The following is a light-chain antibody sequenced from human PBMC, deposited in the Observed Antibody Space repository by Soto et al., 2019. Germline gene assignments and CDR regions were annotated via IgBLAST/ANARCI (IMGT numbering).Light chain of an antibody. Sequence: EIVMTQSPATLSVSPGERATLSCRASQSVSYNLAWYQQQPGQAPRLLIYGASTRATGIPARFSGSGSGTEFTLTISSLQPDDFATYYCQHYNSYSEAFGQGTKVDIK. CDR2: GAS. CDR1: QSVSYN. CDR3: QHYNSYSEA. V-gene: IGKV3-15*01. J-gene: IGKJ1*01.